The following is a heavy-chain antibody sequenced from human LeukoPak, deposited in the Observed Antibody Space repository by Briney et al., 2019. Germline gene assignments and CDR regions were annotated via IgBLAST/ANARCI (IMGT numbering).Heavy chain of an antibody. V-gene: IGHV4-34*01. D-gene: IGHD3-3*01. CDR3: ARAPYYDFWSSYPTKLRANWFDP. CDR2: INHSGST. Sequence: SETLSLTCAVYSGSFSGHYWSWIRQPPGKGLEWIGEINHSGSTNYNPSLKSRVTISVDTSKNQFSLKLSSVTAADTAVYYCARAPYYDFWSSYPTKLRANWFDPWGQGTLVTVSS. CDR1: SGSFSGHY. J-gene: IGHJ5*02.